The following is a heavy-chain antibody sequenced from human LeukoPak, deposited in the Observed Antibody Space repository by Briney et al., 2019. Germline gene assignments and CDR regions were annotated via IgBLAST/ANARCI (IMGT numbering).Heavy chain of an antibody. CDR1: GLTFSRYA. J-gene: IGHJ4*02. CDR2: ISESGSGT. Sequence: GGSLRLSCAVSGLTFSRYAMSWVRQAPGKGLEWVSAISESGSGTYYADSVKGRFTISSDNSKDTLSLQMNSLRAEDTAVYYCAKDIAQGYTFGSIEQDYWGQGTLVTVSS. CDR3: AKDIAQGYTFGSIEQDY. D-gene: IGHD5-18*01. V-gene: IGHV3-23*01.